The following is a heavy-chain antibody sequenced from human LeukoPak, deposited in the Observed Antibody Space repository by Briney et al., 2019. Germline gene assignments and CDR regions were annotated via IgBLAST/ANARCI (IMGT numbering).Heavy chain of an antibody. CDR1: GGSISSYY. CDR3: ARGVEYSSSSGLGY. D-gene: IGHD6-6*01. V-gene: IGHV4-59*01. Sequence: SETLSLTCTVSGGSISSYYWSWIRHPPGKGLEWIGYIYYSGSTNYNPSLKSRVTISVDTSKNQFSLKLSSVTAADTAVYYCARGVEYSSSSGLGYWGQGTLVTVSS. J-gene: IGHJ4*02. CDR2: IYYSGST.